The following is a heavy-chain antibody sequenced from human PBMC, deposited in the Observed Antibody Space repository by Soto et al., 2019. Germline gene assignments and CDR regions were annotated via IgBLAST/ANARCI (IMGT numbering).Heavy chain of an antibody. Sequence: PSETPSLISPVSVVSISSSTYYWGWFRQPPGKGLAWIGSIYYSGSAYYSPSLTSRVTISADTSKNQFSPNLSSVTAADTAVYYCARHCFVGRGHYHRMDWWCQGTTRTV. CDR2: IYYSGSA. V-gene: IGHV4-39*01. J-gene: IGHJ6*02. D-gene: IGHD2-15*01. CDR1: VVSISSSTYY. CDR3: ARHCFVGRGHYHRMDW.